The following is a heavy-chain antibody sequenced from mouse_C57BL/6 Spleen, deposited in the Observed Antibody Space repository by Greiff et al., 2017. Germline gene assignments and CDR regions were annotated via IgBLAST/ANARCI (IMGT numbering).Heavy chain of an antibody. CDR2: INPSTGGT. D-gene: IGHD1-3*01. Sequence: VQLQQSGPELVKPGASVTISCKASGYSFTGYYMNWVKQSPEKSLEWIGEINPSTGGTTYNQKFKAKATLTVDKSSSTAYMQLKSLTSEDSAVYYCARGEYIYRMDYGGQGTSGTVSS. CDR1: GYSFTGYY. V-gene: IGHV1-42*01. J-gene: IGHJ4*01. CDR3: ARGEYIYRMDY.